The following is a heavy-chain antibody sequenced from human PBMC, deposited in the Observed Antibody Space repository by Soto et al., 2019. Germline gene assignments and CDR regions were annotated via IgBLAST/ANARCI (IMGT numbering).Heavy chain of an antibody. D-gene: IGHD2-15*01. CDR2: ISSSSSSTI. CDR1: GFTFSSYS. CDR3: ASALQGHGGNGQGY. Sequence: GGSLRLSCAASGFTFSSYSMNWVRQAPGKGLEWVSYISSSSSSTIYYADSVKGRFTISRDNAKNSLYLQMNSLRDEDTAVYYCASALQGHGGNGQGYWGQGTLVTVSS. V-gene: IGHV3-48*02. J-gene: IGHJ4*02.